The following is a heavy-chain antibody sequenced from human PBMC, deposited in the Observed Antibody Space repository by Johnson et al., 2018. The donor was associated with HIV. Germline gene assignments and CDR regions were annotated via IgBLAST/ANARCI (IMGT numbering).Heavy chain of an antibody. CDR1: GFTFDDYG. CDR2: INWNGGST. Sequence: VQLVESGGGVVRPGGYLRLSCAASGFTFDDYGMSWVRQAPGKGLEWVSGINWNGGSTGYADSVKGRFTISRDNSKNTLYLQMGSLRVEDMATYYCARARAKVVAGLDAFDIWGQGTMVIVS. D-gene: IGHD6-19*01. J-gene: IGHJ3*02. CDR3: ARARAKVVAGLDAFDI. V-gene: IGHV3-20*04.